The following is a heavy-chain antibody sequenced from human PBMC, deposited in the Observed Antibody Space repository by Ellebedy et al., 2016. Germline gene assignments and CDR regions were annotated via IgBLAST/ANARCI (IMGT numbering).Heavy chain of an antibody. CDR2: IKQDGSEK. CDR1: GFTFSSYW. V-gene: IGHV3-7*01. J-gene: IGHJ6*03. D-gene: IGHD6-6*01. CDR3: AKVARNYYYYYMDV. Sequence: GESLKISXAASGFTFSSYWMSWVRQAPGKGLEWVANIKQDGSEKYYVDSVKGRFTISRDNSKNTLYLQMNSLRAEDTAVYYCAKVARNYYYYYMDVWGKGTTVTVSS.